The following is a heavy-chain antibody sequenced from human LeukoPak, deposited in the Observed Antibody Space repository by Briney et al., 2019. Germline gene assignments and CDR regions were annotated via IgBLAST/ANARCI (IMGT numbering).Heavy chain of an antibody. D-gene: IGHD2-8*01. J-gene: IGHJ4*02. Sequence: PGGSLRLSCAASGITFSSYAMTWVRQAPGQGLEWASGISGSGSSTHYADSVKGRFTISRDNSTKTLYLQINSLRAEDTAVYYCAKGGNGYCTNGICSPRVVAAIDYWGQGTLVTVSS. CDR2: ISGSGSST. CDR1: GITFSSYA. V-gene: IGHV3-23*01. CDR3: AKGGNGYCTNGICSPRVVAAIDY.